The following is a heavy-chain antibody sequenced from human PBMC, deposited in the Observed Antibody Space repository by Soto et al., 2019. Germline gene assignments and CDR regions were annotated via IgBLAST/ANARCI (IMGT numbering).Heavy chain of an antibody. D-gene: IGHD5-18*01. CDR3: ARDLGIYSYGYRISYYFDY. Sequence: GGSLRLSCSASGFSFSNYAMHWVRQAPGKGLEWVAVISFDGGNQYYADSVKGRFTISRDNSKDTLFLQMDSLRAEDTTVYYCARDLGIYSYGYRISYYFDYWGQGTLVTVSS. V-gene: IGHV3-30-3*01. CDR1: GFSFSNYA. CDR2: ISFDGGNQ. J-gene: IGHJ4*02.